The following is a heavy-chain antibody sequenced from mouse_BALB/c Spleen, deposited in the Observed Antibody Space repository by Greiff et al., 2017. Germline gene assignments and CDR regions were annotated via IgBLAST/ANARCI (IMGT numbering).Heavy chain of an antibody. Sequence: EVQGVESGGGLVKPGGSLKLSCAASGFTFSSYAMSWVRQSPEKRLEWVAEISSGGSYTYYPDTVTGRFTISRDNAKNTLYLEMSSLRSEDTAMYYCARETMIATGYAMDYWGQGTSVTVSS. D-gene: IGHD2-4*01. CDR2: ISSGGSYT. CDR3: ARETMIATGYAMDY. V-gene: IGHV5-9-4*01. J-gene: IGHJ4*01. CDR1: GFTFSSYA.